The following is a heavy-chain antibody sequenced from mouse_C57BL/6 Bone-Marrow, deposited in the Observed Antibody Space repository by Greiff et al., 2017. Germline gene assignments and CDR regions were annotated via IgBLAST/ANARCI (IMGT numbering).Heavy chain of an antibody. V-gene: IGHV1-64*01. CDR1: GYTFTSYW. J-gene: IGHJ3*01. CDR2: IHPNSGST. Sequence: QVQVKQPGAELVKPGASVKLSCKASGYTFTSYWMHWVKQRPGQGLEWIGMIHPNSGSTNYNEKFKSKATLTVDKSSSTAYMQLSSLTSEDSAVYYCARGYYGSSFAWFAYWGQGTLVTVSA. D-gene: IGHD1-1*01. CDR3: ARGYYGSSFAWFAY.